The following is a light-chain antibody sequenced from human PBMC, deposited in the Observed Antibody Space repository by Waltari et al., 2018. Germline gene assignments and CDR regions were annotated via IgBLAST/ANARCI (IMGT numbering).Light chain of an antibody. CDR3: QQYNNWPPWT. V-gene: IGKV3-15*01. Sequence: EIVMTQSPATLSVSPGERATLSCRASQSVRNNLGWYQQKPGQATRLLIYGACTRVTGIPARFSGSGSGTEFTLTISSLQSEDFAVYYCQQYNNWPPWTFGQGTKVEIK. J-gene: IGKJ1*01. CDR1: QSVRNN. CDR2: GAC.